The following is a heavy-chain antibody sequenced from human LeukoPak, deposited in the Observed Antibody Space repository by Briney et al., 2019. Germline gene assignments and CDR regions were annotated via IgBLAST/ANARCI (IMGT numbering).Heavy chain of an antibody. J-gene: IGHJ3*02. CDR2: IYTRGST. CDR3: ARGRYCSADICSGGDALDI. CDR1: GGSINNYY. D-gene: IGHD2-15*01. V-gene: IGHV4-4*07. Sequence: PSETLSLTCTVSGGSINNYYWSWIRQPAGKGLEWIGRIYTRGSTNYNPSLKSRVTMSVDTSKNQFSLKLSSVTAADTAVYYCARGRYCSADICSGGDALDIWGQGTMVSVPS.